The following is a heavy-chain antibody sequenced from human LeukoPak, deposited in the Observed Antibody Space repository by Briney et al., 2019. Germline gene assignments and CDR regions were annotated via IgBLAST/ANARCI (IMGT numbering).Heavy chain of an antibody. Sequence: GGSLRLSCSASGFTFSRFAMNWVRQAPGKGLEWVSHVGGNGADTYYADSVKGRFTVSRDNSKNSLYLQMNSLRAEDPAVYYCAKDSVAYNQVFDAFDIWGQGTKVTVSS. J-gene: IGHJ3*02. D-gene: IGHD1-1*01. CDR1: GFTFSRFA. CDR2: VGGNGADT. CDR3: AKDSVAYNQVFDAFDI. V-gene: IGHV3-23*01.